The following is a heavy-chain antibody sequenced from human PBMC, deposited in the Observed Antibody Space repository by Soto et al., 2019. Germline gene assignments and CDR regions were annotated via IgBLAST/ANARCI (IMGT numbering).Heavy chain of an antibody. J-gene: IGHJ4*02. CDR3: ARKSESWDFDY. V-gene: IGHV1-18*01. CDR2: ISAYNGNT. CDR1: GFTFTSSA. D-gene: IGHD1-26*01. Sequence: ASVKVSCKASGFTFTSSAVQWVRQAPGQRLECMGWISAYNGNTNYAQKLQGRVTMTTDTSTSTAYMELRSLRSDDTAVYYCARKSESWDFDYWGQGTLVTVSS.